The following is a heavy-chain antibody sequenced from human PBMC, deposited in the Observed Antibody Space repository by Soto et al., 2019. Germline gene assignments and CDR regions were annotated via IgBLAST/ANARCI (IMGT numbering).Heavy chain of an antibody. CDR1: GFTVNSNY. CDR3: ASSQIKSSAYYRFDY. Sequence: PGGSLRLSCAASGFTVNSNYMSWVRQAPGKGLEWVSLIYSGGNTYYADSVKGRFIISRDNSKNTLYLQINSLRAEDTAVYYCASSQIKSSAYYRFDYWGQGT. V-gene: IGHV3-53*01. J-gene: IGHJ4*02. CDR2: IYSGGNT. D-gene: IGHD3-22*01.